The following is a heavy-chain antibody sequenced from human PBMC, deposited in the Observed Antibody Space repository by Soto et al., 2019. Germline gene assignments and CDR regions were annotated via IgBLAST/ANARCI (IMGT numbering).Heavy chain of an antibody. CDR2: IYFTGST. CDR3: TRGPPRVQWFDP. CDR1: GGAVSSGTYY. V-gene: IGHV4-61*01. J-gene: IGHJ5*02. Sequence: PSETVSLTCTVSGGAVSSGTYYWSWIRQPPGKGLEWIGHIYFTGSTNYNPSLKSRVTMSLDTSRNQFSLKLSSVTAADTAVYYCTRGPPRVQWFDPWGLGTLVTV.